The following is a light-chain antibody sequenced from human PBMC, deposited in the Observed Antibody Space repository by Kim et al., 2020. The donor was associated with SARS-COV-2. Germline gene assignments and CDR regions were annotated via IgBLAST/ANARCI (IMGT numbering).Light chain of an antibody. CDR3: QRYKSASWT. CDR2: AAS. Sequence: DIQMTQSPSSLSASVGDRVSITCRSSQGISNFLAWYQQKPGKVPKLLIYAASVLQSGVPSRFSGSGSGTDFTLTINSLQPEDVATYYCQRYKSASWTFGQGTKVDIK. CDR1: QGISNF. J-gene: IGKJ1*01. V-gene: IGKV1-27*01.